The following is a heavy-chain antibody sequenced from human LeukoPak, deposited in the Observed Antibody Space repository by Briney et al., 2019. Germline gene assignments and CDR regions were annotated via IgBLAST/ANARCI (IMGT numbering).Heavy chain of an antibody. CDR3: ARDLKRLAAVQPPEFDY. J-gene: IGHJ4*02. Sequence: GGSLRLSCAASGFIFDDYGMSWVRQAPGKGLEWVSGINWNGGSTGYGDYVEGRFTISRDNAKNSLYLQVNGLRAEDTALYYCARDLKRLAAVQPPEFDYRGQGTLVTVSS. CDR1: GFIFDDYG. V-gene: IGHV3-20*04. CDR2: INWNGGST. D-gene: IGHD6-13*01.